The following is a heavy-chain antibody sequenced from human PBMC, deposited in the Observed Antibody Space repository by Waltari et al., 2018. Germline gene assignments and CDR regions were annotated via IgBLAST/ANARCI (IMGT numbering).Heavy chain of an antibody. CDR2: IYHTGSS. D-gene: IGHD6-25*01. V-gene: IGHV4-38-2*02. J-gene: IGHJ4*02. Sequence: QVQLRESGPGLVRSSETLSLTCTASGPSVNNAFYWAWIRQSPGGGLEWIASIYHTGSSHYNSSLKSRVSISTDMSTKQFFLTLTHLTAADTAVYYCAEEGNTTAGLFDSWGQGTLVTVSS. CDR3: AEEGNTTAGLFDS. CDR1: GPSVNNAFY.